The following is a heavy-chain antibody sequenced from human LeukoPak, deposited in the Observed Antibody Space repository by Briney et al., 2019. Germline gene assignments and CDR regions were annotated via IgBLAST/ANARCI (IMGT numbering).Heavy chain of an antibody. J-gene: IGHJ4*02. V-gene: IGHV3-30*18. Sequence: PGRSLRLSCAASGFTFSSYGMHWVRQAPGKGLEWVADISYDGSNKYYAHSVKRPFTISRDNSKNTLSLQMNSLRAEDTAVYYCAKVVYSSSWYFDYCGQGTLVTVSP. CDR1: GFTFSSYG. CDR2: ISYDGSNK. D-gene: IGHD6-13*01. CDR3: AKVVYSSSWYFDY.